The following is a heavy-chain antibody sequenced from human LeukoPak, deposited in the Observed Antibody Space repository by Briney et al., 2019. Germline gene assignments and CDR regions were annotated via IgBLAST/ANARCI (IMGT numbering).Heavy chain of an antibody. V-gene: IGHV3-7*01. Sequence: GGSLRLSCAASGFTFSSYSMNWVRQAPGKGLEWVANIKQDGSEKYYVDSVKGRFTISRDNAKNSLYLQMNSLRAEDTAVFYCASSGYYFGYESYFAYWGQGTLVTVSS. D-gene: IGHD3-22*01. CDR1: GFTFSSYS. CDR3: ASSGYYFGYESYFAY. J-gene: IGHJ4*02. CDR2: IKQDGSEK.